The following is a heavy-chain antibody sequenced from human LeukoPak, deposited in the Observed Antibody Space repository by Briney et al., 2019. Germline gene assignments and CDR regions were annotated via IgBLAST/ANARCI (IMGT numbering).Heavy chain of an antibody. CDR3: ARDSIAVAGDYYYGMDV. CDR1: GGSISSYY. J-gene: IGHJ6*02. V-gene: IGHV4-4*07. D-gene: IGHD6-19*01. Sequence: PSETLSLTCTVSGGSISSYYWSWIRQPAGKGLEWIGRIYTSGSTNYSPSLKSRVTMSVDTSKNQFSLKLSSVTAADTAVYYCARDSIAVAGDYYYGMDVWGQGTTVTVSS. CDR2: IYTSGST.